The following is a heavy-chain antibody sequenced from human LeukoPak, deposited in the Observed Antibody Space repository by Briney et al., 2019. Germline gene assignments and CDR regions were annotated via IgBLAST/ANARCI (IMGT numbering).Heavy chain of an antibody. CDR1: GGSISSGGYY. V-gene: IGHV4-31*11. CDR3: ARGWVVVVAATAHNWFDP. D-gene: IGHD2-15*01. CDR2: IYYSGST. J-gene: IGHJ5*02. Sequence: SETLSLTCAVSGGSISSGGYYWSWIRQHPGKGLEWIGYIYYSGSTYYNPSLKSRVTISVDTSKNQFSLKLSSVTAADTAVYYCARGWVVVVAATAHNWFDPWGQGALVTVSS.